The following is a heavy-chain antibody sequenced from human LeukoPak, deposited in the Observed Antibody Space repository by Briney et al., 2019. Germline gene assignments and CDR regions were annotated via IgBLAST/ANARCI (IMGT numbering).Heavy chain of an antibody. Sequence: ASVKVSCKAAGHTFTTDGISWVRQAPGQGLEWMGWISSHNVKTIYAQRLQGRVTMTTDTSTTTAYMELRSLRSDDTAVYYCARDRGRGIATADYYFDYWGQGTLVTVSS. D-gene: IGHD6-13*01. CDR1: GHTFTTDG. CDR2: ISSHNVKT. J-gene: IGHJ4*02. V-gene: IGHV1-18*01. CDR3: ARDRGRGIATADYYFDY.